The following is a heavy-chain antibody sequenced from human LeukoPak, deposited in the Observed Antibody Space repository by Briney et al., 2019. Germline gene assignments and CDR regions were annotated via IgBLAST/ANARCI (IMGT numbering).Heavy chain of an antibody. Sequence: GGSLRLSCAAPGFTFSSCSMNWVRQAPGKGLEWVSSISSSSSYIYYADSVKGRFTISRDNAKNSLYLQMNSLRAVDTAVYYCARGRTFGDFWSGYYYYYYMDVWGKGTTVTVSS. CDR3: ARGRTFGDFWSGYYYYYYMDV. CDR2: ISSSSSYI. V-gene: IGHV3-21*01. J-gene: IGHJ6*03. D-gene: IGHD3-3*01. CDR1: GFTFSSCS.